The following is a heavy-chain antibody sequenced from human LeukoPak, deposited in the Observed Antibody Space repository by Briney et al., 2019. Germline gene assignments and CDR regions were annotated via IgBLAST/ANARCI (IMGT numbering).Heavy chain of an antibody. V-gene: IGHV3-23*01. CDR3: AKRGGYETMAAFDY. Sequence: GGSLRLSCAASGFTFNSYAMSWVRQAPGKGLEWVTAISPSGPDTYYADAVKGRFTISRDNSKNTLYLQMTSLRAEDSAVYYCAKRGGYETMAAFDYWGQGALVTVSS. D-gene: IGHD3-10*01. J-gene: IGHJ4*02. CDR1: GFTFNSYA. CDR2: ISPSGPDT.